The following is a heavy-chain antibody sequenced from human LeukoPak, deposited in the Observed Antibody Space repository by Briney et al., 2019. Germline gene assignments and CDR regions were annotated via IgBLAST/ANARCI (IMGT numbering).Heavy chain of an antibody. CDR3: AREEVYCSSTSCTPGYNWFDP. CDR2: IYTSGST. CDR1: GGSISSGSYY. J-gene: IGHJ5*02. V-gene: IGHV4-61*02. D-gene: IGHD2-2*01. Sequence: SETLSLTCTVSGGSISSGSYYWSWLRQPAGTGLEWIGRIYTSGSTNYNPSLKSRATISVDTSKNQFSLKLSSVTAADTAVYYCAREEVYCSSTSCTPGYNWFDPWGQGTLVTVSS.